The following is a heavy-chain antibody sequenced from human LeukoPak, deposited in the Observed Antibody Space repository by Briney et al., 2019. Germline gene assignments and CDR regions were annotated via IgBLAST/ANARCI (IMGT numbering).Heavy chain of an antibody. CDR2: INHSGST. D-gene: IGHD3-3*01. Sequence: SETLSLTCAVYGGSFSGYYWSWIRQPPGKGLEWIGEINHSGSTNYNLSLKSRVTISVDTSKNQFSLKLSSVTAADTAVYYCARGSTILAGGGVDFDYWGQGTLVTVSS. CDR3: ARGSTILAGGGVDFDY. J-gene: IGHJ4*02. V-gene: IGHV4-34*01. CDR1: GGSFSGYY.